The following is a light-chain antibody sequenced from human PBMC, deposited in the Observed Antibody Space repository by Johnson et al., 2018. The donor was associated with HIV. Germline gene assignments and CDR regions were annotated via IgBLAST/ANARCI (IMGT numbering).Light chain of an antibody. CDR1: SSNIGNNY. J-gene: IGLJ1*01. V-gene: IGLV1-51*02. CDR3: RTWDSSLGAF. CDR2: ENN. Sequence: QSVLTQPPSVSAAPGQKVTISCSGSSSNIGNNYVSWYQQLPGTAPKLLIYENNKRPSGIPDRFSGSKSGTSATLGITGLRTGDEADYYCRTWDSSLGAFFGTGTKVTVL.